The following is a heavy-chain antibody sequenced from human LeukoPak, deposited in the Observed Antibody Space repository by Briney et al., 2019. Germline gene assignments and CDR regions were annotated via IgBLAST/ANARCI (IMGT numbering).Heavy chain of an antibody. V-gene: IGHV4-59*01. Sequence: KPSETLSLTCTVSGGSISSYYWSWIRQPPGKGLKWIGYIYYSGSTNYNPSLKSRVTISVDTSKNQFSLKLSSVTAADTAVYYCARVYCSSTSCYIGYFDYWGQGTLVTVSS. D-gene: IGHD2-2*02. CDR1: GGSISSYY. CDR2: IYYSGST. J-gene: IGHJ4*02. CDR3: ARVYCSSTSCYIGYFDY.